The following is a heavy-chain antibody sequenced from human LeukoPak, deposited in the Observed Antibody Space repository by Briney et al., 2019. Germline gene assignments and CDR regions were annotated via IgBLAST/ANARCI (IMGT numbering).Heavy chain of an antibody. CDR3: ARDLEYGTRSLFVL. CDR2: IKQDGSQK. V-gene: IGHV3-7*01. D-gene: IGHD1-1*01. J-gene: IGHJ4*02. CDR1: GFTFSSYW. Sequence: GGSLRLSCAASGFTFSSYWMSWVRQAPGKGLEWVANIKQDGSQKYYMDSVKGRFVISRDNAKNSLYLQMNSLRDEDTAVYYCARDLEYGTRSLFVLWGQGTLATVSS.